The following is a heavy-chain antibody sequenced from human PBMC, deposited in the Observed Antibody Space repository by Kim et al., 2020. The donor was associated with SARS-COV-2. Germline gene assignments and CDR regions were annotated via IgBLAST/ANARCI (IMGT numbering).Heavy chain of an antibody. D-gene: IGHD5-18*01. CDR2: IWYDGSNK. CDR1: GFTFSSYG. CDR3: ARSSGGYSYGYDLYYYYYGMDV. Sequence: GGSLRLSCAASGFTFSSYGMHWVRQAPGKGLEWVAVIWYDGSNKYYADSVKGRFTISRDNSKNTLYLQMNSLRAEDTAVYYCARSSGGYSYGYDLYYYYYGMDVWGQGTTVTVSS. V-gene: IGHV3-33*01. J-gene: IGHJ6*02.